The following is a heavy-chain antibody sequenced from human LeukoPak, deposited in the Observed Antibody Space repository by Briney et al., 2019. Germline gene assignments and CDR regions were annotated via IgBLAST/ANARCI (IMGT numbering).Heavy chain of an antibody. Sequence: GGSLRLSCAASGFTFSSYAMSWVRQAPGKGLEWVSAISGSGGSTYYADSVKGRFTISRDNSKNTLYLQMNSLRAEDTAVYYCAKGALSMIYDFWSGYLDYWGQGTLVTVSS. J-gene: IGHJ4*02. CDR3: AKGALSMIYDFWSGYLDY. D-gene: IGHD3-3*01. V-gene: IGHV3-23*01. CDR2: ISGSGGST. CDR1: GFTFSSYA.